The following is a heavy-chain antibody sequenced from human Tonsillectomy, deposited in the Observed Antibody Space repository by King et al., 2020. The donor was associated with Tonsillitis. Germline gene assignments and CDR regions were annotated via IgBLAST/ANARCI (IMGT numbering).Heavy chain of an antibody. CDR3: AGDVLRFFYGMDV. CDR2: ISRSGGYI. V-gene: IGHV3-21*01. D-gene: IGHD3-3*01. J-gene: IGHJ6*02. Sequence: VQLVESGGGLVKPGGSLRLSCAASGFTFNTYNMNWVRPAPGKGLEWVSSISRSGGYIYYADSGKGRFTISRDNAKNSLYLQMNSLRAEDTAVYYCAGDVLRFFYGMDVWGQGTTVTVSS. CDR1: GFTFNTYN.